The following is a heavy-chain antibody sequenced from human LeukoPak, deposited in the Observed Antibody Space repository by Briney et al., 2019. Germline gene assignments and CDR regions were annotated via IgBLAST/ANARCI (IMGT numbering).Heavy chain of an antibody. CDR2: ISAYNGNT. Sequence: ASVKVSCKASGYTFTSYGISWVRQAPGQGLEWMGWISAYNGNTNYAQKLQGRVTTTTDTSTSTAYMELRSLRSDDTAVYYCAREGEGGSGWYYFDYWGQGTLVTVSS. CDR1: GYTFTSYG. D-gene: IGHD6-19*01. CDR3: AREGEGGSGWYYFDY. V-gene: IGHV1-18*01. J-gene: IGHJ4*02.